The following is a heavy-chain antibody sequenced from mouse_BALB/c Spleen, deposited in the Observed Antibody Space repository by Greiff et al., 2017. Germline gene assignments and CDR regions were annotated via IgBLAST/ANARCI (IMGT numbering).Heavy chain of an antibody. CDR2: ISYDGSN. Sequence: DVQLQESGPGLVKPSQSLSLTCSVTGYSITSGYSWNWIRQFPGNKLEWMGYISYDGSNNYNPSLKNRISITRDTSKNQFFLKLNSVTTEDTATYYCARDIGDDGYLYYAMDYWGQGTSVTVSS. CDR3: ARDIGDDGYLYYAMDY. V-gene: IGHV3-6*02. D-gene: IGHD2-3*01. J-gene: IGHJ4*01. CDR1: GYSITSGYS.